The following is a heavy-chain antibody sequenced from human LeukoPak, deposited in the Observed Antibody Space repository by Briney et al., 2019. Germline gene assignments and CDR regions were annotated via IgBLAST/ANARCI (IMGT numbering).Heavy chain of an antibody. D-gene: IGHD2-21*02. CDR2: IYYSGST. Sequence: PSETLSLTCTVSGGSISSSSYYWGWIRQPPGKGLEWIGSIYYSGSTYYNPSLKSRVTISVDTSKNQFSLKLSSVTAADTAVYYCARCGGDCYYSLAFDIWGQGTMVTVSS. CDR1: GGSISSSSYY. V-gene: IGHV4-39*01. CDR3: ARCGGDCYYSLAFDI. J-gene: IGHJ3*02.